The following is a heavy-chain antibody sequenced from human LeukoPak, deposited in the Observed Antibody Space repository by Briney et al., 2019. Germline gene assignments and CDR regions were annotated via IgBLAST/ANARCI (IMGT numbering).Heavy chain of an antibody. CDR1: GFTFSSYW. CDR2: INTDDSST. D-gene: IGHD3-22*01. CDR3: TRDQGPYDYETSGYYGYFDY. Sequence: GGSLRLSCAASGFTFSSYWMYWVRQAPGKGLVWVSRINTDDSSTNYADSVKGRFTISRDNAKNTLYLQMDSLRAEDTAVYYCTRDQGPYDYETSGYYGYFDYWGQGALVTVSS. J-gene: IGHJ4*02. V-gene: IGHV3-74*01.